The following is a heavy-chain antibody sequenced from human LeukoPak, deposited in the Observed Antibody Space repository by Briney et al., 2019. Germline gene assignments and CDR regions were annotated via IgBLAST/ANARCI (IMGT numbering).Heavy chain of an antibody. V-gene: IGHV4-4*02. CDR1: GGSITTTNW. Sequence: SETLSLTCGVSGGSITTTNWWTWVRQPPGKGLEWIGEVHLGGRTNYNPSLESRLTISVDLSENHISLRLTSVTAADTAVYYCAREGGFYRPLDYSGQGTLVTVSS. CDR2: VHLGGRT. J-gene: IGHJ4*02. D-gene: IGHD3-3*01. CDR3: AREGGFYRPLDY.